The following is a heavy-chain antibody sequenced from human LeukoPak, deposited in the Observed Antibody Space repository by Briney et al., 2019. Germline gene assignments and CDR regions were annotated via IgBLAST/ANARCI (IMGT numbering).Heavy chain of an antibody. Sequence: ASVKVSCKVSGYTFIGYYMHWVRQAPGQGLEWMGWINPNSGGTNYAQRFQGRVTMTRDTFMSTAYMELSRLRSDDSAVYYCARYFYDSSGSSSDAFDIWGQGTMVTVSS. D-gene: IGHD3-22*01. CDR2: INPNSGGT. CDR1: GYTFIGYY. CDR3: ARYFYDSSGSSSDAFDI. V-gene: IGHV1-2*02. J-gene: IGHJ3*02.